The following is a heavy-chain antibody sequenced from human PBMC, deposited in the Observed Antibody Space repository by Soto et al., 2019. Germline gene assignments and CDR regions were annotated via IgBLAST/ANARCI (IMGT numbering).Heavy chain of an antibody. V-gene: IGHV3-33*01. D-gene: IGHD6-19*01. CDR1: GFTFNTYG. CDR2: IWYDGTTK. J-gene: IGHJ3*02. CDR3: ARERRPSSGWYGALDI. Sequence: QLQLVESGGGVVQPGGSLRLSCTVSGFTFNTYGMHWVRQAPGKGLEWVAIIWYDGTTKYYIDSVRGRFTVSRDNSKNSLYLEMTNLRAEDTAIYFCARERRPSSGWYGALDIWGRGTMVTVSS.